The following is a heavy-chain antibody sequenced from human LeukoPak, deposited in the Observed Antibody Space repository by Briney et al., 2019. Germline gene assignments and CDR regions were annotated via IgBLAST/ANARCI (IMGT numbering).Heavy chain of an antibody. Sequence: KPSQTLSLTCTVSGGSISSGGYSWSWIRQPPGKGLEWIGYIYHRGSTYYNPSLKSRVTISVDRSRNQFSLKLSSVTAADTAVYYCARVVGGTLDYWGQGTLVTVSS. CDR3: ARVVGGTLDY. D-gene: IGHD1-14*01. CDR1: GGSISSGGYS. V-gene: IGHV4-30-2*01. CDR2: IYHRGST. J-gene: IGHJ4*02.